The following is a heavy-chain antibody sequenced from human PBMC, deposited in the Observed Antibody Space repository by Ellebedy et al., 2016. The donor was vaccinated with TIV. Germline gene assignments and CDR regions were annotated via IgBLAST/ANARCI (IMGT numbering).Heavy chain of an antibody. Sequence: SETLSLTCAVYGGSFSDYYWSWIRQPPGKGLEWIGEINHSGSTNYNPSLKSRVTISVDTSKNQFSLKLSSVTAADTAVYYCARGDYGGLPYDYWGQGTLVTVSS. CDR1: GGSFSDYY. CDR3: ARGDYGGLPYDY. CDR2: INHSGST. V-gene: IGHV4-34*01. D-gene: IGHD4-23*01. J-gene: IGHJ4*02.